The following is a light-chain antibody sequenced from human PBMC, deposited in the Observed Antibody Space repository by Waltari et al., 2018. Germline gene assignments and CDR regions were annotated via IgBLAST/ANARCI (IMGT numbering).Light chain of an antibody. V-gene: IGLV2-14*01. Sequence: QSALTQPASVSGSPGQSITISCTGTSSDVGGYNYVPWYQQHPAKAPKLMIYDVSKRPPGVSNRFSGSKAGNTASLTISGLQAEDEADYYCSSYTSSSTFVFGTGTKVTVL. CDR2: DVS. CDR3: SSYTSSSTFV. J-gene: IGLJ1*01. CDR1: SSDVGGYNY.